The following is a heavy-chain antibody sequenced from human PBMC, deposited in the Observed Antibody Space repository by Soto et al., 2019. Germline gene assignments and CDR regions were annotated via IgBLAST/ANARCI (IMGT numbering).Heavy chain of an antibody. CDR3: ARGASYYYDKHGDYRNWYFDL. CDR2: MNPYSNNA. CDR1: GYTFTNYD. J-gene: IGHJ2*01. D-gene: IGHD3-22*01. V-gene: IGHV1-8*01. Sequence: QAQLVQSGTEVKKPGASVKVSCQASGYTFTNYDIFWMRQATGEGLEWMGWMNPYSNNAGYAEKFQGRVTMTRATSTSTAYMELSGLTSEDTAVYYCARGASYYYDKHGDYRNWYFDLWGRGTLLRVSS.